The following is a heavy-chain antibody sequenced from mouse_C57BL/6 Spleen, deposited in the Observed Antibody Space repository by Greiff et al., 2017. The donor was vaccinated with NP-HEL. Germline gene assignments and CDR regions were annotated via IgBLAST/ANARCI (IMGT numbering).Heavy chain of an antibody. J-gene: IGHJ4*01. D-gene: IGHD2-4*01. Sequence: QVQLQQPGAELVKPGASVKLSCKASGYTFTSYWMHWVKQRPGQGLEWIGMIHPNSGSTNYNEKFKSKATLTVDKSSSTAYMQLSSLTSEDSAFYYCARSPLYDYDGYYAMDYWGQGTSVTVSS. CDR2: IHPNSGST. V-gene: IGHV1-64*01. CDR3: ARSPLYDYDGYYAMDY. CDR1: GYTFTSYW.